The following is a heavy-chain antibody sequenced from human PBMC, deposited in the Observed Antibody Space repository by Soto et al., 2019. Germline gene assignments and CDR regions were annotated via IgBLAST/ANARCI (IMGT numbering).Heavy chain of an antibody. J-gene: IGHJ4*02. CDR1: GFTFSTYG. Sequence: GGSLRLSCAPSGFTFSTYGMHWVRQAPGKGLEWVAVIWYDGSNQYYADSVKGRFTISRDNSKNMLYLQMNSLRAEDTAVYYCARDLGAFNYGSAYFDYWGQGT. V-gene: IGHV3-33*01. CDR2: IWYDGSNQ. D-gene: IGHD3-10*01. CDR3: ARDLGAFNYGSAYFDY.